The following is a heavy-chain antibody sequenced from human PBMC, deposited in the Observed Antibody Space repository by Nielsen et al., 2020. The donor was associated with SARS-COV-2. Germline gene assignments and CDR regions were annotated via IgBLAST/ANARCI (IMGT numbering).Heavy chain of an antibody. CDR3: AGGFQVSSITMIVVVITTGWFDP. D-gene: IGHD3-22*01. J-gene: IGHJ5*02. Sequence: SETLSLTCAVYGGSFSGYYWSWIRQPSGKGLEWIGEINHSGSTNYNPSLKSRVTISVDTSKNQFSLKLSSVTAADTAVYYCAGGFQVSSITMIVVVITTGWFDPWGQGTLVTVSS. V-gene: IGHV4-34*01. CDR1: GGSFSGYY. CDR2: INHSGST.